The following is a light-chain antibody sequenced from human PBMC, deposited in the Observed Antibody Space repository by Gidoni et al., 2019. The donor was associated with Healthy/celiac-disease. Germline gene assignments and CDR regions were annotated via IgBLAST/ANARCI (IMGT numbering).Light chain of an antibody. CDR1: SLRSYY. V-gene: IGLV3-19*01. CDR2: GKN. CDR3: NSRDSSGNHLRV. J-gene: IGLJ2*01. Sequence: SSELTQDPAVSVALGQTVRITCQGESLRSYYPSWYQQKPGQAPVLVIYGKNNRPSGIPDRFSGSSSGNTASLTITGAQAEDEADYYCNSRDSSGNHLRVFGGGTKLTVL.